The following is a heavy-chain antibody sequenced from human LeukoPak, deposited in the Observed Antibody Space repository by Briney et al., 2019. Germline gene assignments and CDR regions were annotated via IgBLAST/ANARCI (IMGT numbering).Heavy chain of an antibody. Sequence: SETLSLTCTVSGGSISSYYWTWIRQPPGKGLEWIGYIYYSGSTNYNPFLKSRVTISVDTSKNQFSLKLSSVTAADTAVYYCARDLSLDVWGKGTTVTISS. CDR2: IYYSGST. J-gene: IGHJ6*04. D-gene: IGHD2/OR15-2a*01. CDR3: ARDLSLDV. V-gene: IGHV4-59*01. CDR1: GGSISSYY.